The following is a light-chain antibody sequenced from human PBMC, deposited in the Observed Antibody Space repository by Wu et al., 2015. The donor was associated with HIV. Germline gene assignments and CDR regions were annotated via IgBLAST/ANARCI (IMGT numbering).Light chain of an antibody. V-gene: IGKV3-20*01. CDR1: QSLSSSY. CDR3: QEYRYSRT. J-gene: IGKJ1*01. CDR2: GAS. Sequence: EVVLTQSPGTLSLSPGERATLSCRASQSLSSSYLGWYQQSPGQAPRLLIYGASTRATGTPDRFSGSGSGTDFTLTISRLEPEDFAVYYCQEYRYSRTFGPGTKVEIK.